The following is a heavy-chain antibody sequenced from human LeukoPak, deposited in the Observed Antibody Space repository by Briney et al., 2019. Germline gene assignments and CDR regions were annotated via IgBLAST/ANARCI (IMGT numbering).Heavy chain of an antibody. CDR2: IYYSGST. D-gene: IGHD3-10*01. CDR3: ASGRARGVYFDY. CDR1: GGSISSYY. J-gene: IGHJ4*02. V-gene: IGHV4-59*01. Sequence: MTSETLCLTCTVSGGSISSYYWSWIRQPPGKGLEWIGYIYYSGSTNYNSSLKSRVTISVDTSKNQFSLKLSSVTAADTAVYYCASGRARGVYFDYWGQGTLVTVSS.